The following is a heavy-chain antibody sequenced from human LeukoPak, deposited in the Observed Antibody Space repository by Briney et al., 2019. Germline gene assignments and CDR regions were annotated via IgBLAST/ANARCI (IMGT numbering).Heavy chain of an antibody. Sequence: ASVKVSCKASGFTFTSSAVQWVRQARGQRLEWIGWIVVGSGNTNYAQKFQERVTITRDMSTSTAYMELSSLRSEDTAVYYCAALDCDILTGYYKDYYFDYWGQGTLVTVSS. J-gene: IGHJ4*02. V-gene: IGHV1-58*01. D-gene: IGHD3-9*01. CDR3: AALDCDILTGYYKDYYFDY. CDR1: GFTFTSSA. CDR2: IVVGSGNT.